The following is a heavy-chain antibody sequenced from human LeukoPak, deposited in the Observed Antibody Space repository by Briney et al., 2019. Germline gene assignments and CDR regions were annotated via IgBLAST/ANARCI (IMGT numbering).Heavy chain of an antibody. CDR1: GFTFSSYA. CDR3: VKDITMIVVVRSDY. V-gene: IGHV3-64D*06. CDR2: INSNGGST. D-gene: IGHD3-22*01. J-gene: IGHJ4*02. Sequence: QPGGSLRLSCAASGFTFSSYAMHWVRQAPGKGLEYVSGINSNGGSTYYADSVKGRFTISRDNSKNTLYLQMSNLRAEDTAVYYCVKDITMIVVVRSDYWGQGTLVTVSS.